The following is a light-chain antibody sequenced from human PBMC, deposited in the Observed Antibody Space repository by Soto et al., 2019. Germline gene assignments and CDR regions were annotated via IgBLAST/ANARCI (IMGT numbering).Light chain of an antibody. CDR3: HQYRIYPVT. J-gene: IGKJ4*01. CDR2: KEL. Sequence: GARLPKPCRAIQGVYNSSAWYQKKPGKALKCLIHKELTLENGFPSRFSGSGYGTDFTLTISSLQPDDFGTNYCHQYRIYPVTFGGGTKVEIK. CDR1: QGVYNS. V-gene: IGKV1-5*03.